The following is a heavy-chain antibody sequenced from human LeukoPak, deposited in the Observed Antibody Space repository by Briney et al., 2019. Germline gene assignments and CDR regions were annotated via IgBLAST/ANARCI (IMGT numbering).Heavy chain of an antibody. CDR3: ARLIGWLHRKGYGMDV. CDR1: GFTFSNAW. Sequence: PGGSLRLSCAASGFTFSNAWMSWVRQAPGKGLEWVGRIKSKTDGGTTDYAAPVKGRFTISRDDSKNTLYLQMNSLRAEDTAVYYCARLIGWLHRKGYGMDVWGQGTTVTVSS. CDR2: IKSKTDGGTT. D-gene: IGHD5-24*01. J-gene: IGHJ6*02. V-gene: IGHV3-15*01.